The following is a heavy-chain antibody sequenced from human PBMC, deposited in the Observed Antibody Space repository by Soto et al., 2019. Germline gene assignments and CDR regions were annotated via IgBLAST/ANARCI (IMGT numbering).Heavy chain of an antibody. Sequence: SVKGRFTISRDNAKNSLYLQMNSLRDEDTAVYYCAGYLYGDYFFYYWGQGTLITVSS. J-gene: IGHJ4*02. D-gene: IGHD4-17*01. V-gene: IGHV3-48*02. CDR3: AGYLYGDYFFYY.